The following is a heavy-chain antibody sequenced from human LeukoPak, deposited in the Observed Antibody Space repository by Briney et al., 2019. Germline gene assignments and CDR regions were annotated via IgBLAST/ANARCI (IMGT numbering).Heavy chain of an antibody. D-gene: IGHD7-27*01. CDR3: ARDKSPGDKDYFDY. J-gene: IGHJ4*02. CDR2: INPNSGGT. V-gene: IGHV1-2*02. Sequence: ASVKVSCKASGYTFTGYYTHWVRQAPGQGLEWMGWINPNSGGTNYAQKFQGRVTMTRDTSISTAYMELSRLRSDDTAVYYCARDKSPGDKDYFDYWGQGTLVTVSS. CDR1: GYTFTGYY.